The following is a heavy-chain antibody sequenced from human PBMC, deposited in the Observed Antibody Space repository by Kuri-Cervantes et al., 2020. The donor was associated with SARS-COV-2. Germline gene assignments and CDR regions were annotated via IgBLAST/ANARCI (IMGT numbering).Heavy chain of an antibody. V-gene: IGHV4-39*01. J-gene: IGHJ4*02. CDR2: ILYNGNT. CDR1: RASIDRSPYY. Sequence: SETLSLTCTVSRASIDRSPYYWGWIRQPPGKGLEWIGSILYNGNTHYKASLNSRVTISVDTSKNQFSLRLTSVTAADTAVYYCATGGGIDCRGTSCYTGGTFDYWGQGTLVTVSS. D-gene: IGHD2-2*02. CDR3: ATGGGIDCRGTSCYTGGTFDY.